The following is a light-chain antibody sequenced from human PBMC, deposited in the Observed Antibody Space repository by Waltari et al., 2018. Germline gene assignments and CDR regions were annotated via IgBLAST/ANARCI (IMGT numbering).Light chain of an antibody. V-gene: IGKV3-15*01. Sequence: EIVVTQSPATLSLSPGYRATLSCRASENVDTNIAWYQQKPGQPPRLLSSGASTRATDIPPRFSGSGSGTEFTLSIRSLQSEDFAVYYCHQYKNWHPWTFGQGTKVEIK. CDR3: HQYKNWHPWT. J-gene: IGKJ1*01. CDR2: GAS. CDR1: ENVDTN.